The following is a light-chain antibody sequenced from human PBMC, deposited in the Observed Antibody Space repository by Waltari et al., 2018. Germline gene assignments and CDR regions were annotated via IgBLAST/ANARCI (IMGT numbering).Light chain of an antibody. CDR1: NIGSYS. Sequence: SYVLTPPPSVSVAPGETASITCGGDNIGSYSLHWYQQKPGQAPLLIIFYDSDRPSGIPARFSGSNSGNTATLTITSVEAGDEARYYCHVWHAHFDPGVFGTGTEVTVL. CDR2: YDS. CDR3: HVWHAHFDPGV. J-gene: IGLJ1*01. V-gene: IGLV3-21*04.